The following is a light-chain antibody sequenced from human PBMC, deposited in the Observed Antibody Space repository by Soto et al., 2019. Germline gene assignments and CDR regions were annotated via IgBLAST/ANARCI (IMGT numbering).Light chain of an antibody. V-gene: IGKV1-5*01. Sequence: DIQMTQSPSTLSASVGDRVTITCRASQSVNKWLAWFQQKPGKVPKLLIFDASTLQTGVPSRFGGGGSGTELTITISGLQPDDFETYDCQQTDSFPRTFGQGTKVDIK. CDR2: DAS. CDR3: QQTDSFPRT. CDR1: QSVNKW. J-gene: IGKJ1*01.